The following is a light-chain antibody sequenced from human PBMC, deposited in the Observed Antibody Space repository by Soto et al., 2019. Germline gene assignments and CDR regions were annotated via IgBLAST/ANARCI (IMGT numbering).Light chain of an antibody. Sequence: EIVMTQSPATLSVSPGERATLSCRASQSVSSNLAWYQQKPSQAPRLLIYGASTRATGIPARFSGSGSETEFTLTISSLQSEDFAVYYCQQYNNWPPAFGQGTKVEIK. V-gene: IGKV3-15*01. CDR2: GAS. CDR1: QSVSSN. CDR3: QQYNNWPPA. J-gene: IGKJ1*01.